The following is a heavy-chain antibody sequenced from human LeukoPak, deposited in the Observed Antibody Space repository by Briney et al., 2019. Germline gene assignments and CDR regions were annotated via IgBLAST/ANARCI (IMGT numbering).Heavy chain of an antibody. D-gene: IGHD6-6*01. V-gene: IGHV4-59*01. Sequence: PSETLSLTCTVSGGSISCYYWSWIRQPPGEGLEWIGYIYYSGSTNYNPSLKSRVTISVDTSKNQFSLKLSSVTAADTAVYYCARVGRQLVRSYCYYYMDVWGEGTMVTVSS. CDR2: IYYSGST. CDR3: ARVGRQLVRSYCYYYMDV. J-gene: IGHJ6*03. CDR1: GGSISCYY.